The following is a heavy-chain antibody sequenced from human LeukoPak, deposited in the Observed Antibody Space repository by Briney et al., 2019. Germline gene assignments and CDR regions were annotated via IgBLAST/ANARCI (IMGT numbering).Heavy chain of an antibody. D-gene: IGHD4-17*01. CDR2: IKHDGSEQ. CDR3: TTASPYGDYVEYYFDY. Sequence: GGSLRLSCAASGFNFNRYWMSWLRQAPGKGLEWVANIKHDGSEQNYVGSVKGRFTISRDNAKNSLYLQMNSLRAEDTAVYYCTTASPYGDYVEYYFDYWGQGTLVTVSS. CDR1: GFNFNRYW. V-gene: IGHV3-7*01. J-gene: IGHJ4*02.